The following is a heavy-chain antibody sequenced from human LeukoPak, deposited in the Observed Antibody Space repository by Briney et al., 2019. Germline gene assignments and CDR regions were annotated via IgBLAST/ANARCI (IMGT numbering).Heavy chain of an antibody. CDR1: GGTFSSYA. CDR3: ARASPMVRGANAFDI. D-gene: IGHD3-10*01. J-gene: IGHJ3*02. V-gene: IGHV1-69*04. Sequence: WASVKVSCKASGGTFSSYAISWVRQAPGQGLEWMGRIIPILGIANYAQKFQGRVTITADKSTSTAYMELSSLRSEDTAVYYCARASPMVRGANAFDIWGQGTMVTVSS. CDR2: IIPILGIA.